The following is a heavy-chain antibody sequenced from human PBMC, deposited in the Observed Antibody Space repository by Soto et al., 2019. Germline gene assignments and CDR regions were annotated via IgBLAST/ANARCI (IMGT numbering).Heavy chain of an antibody. Sequence: QVQLVQSGAEVKKPGASVKVSCKASGYTFTGYYMHWERQAPGQGLEWMGWINPNSGGTNYAQKFQGWVTMTRDTSISTAYMELRRLRSDDTAVYYCARGTSPTAAGEHIDYWGQGTLVTVSS. CDR2: INPNSGGT. J-gene: IGHJ4*02. V-gene: IGHV1-2*04. CDR1: GYTFTGYY. D-gene: IGHD6-13*01. CDR3: ARGTSPTAAGEHIDY.